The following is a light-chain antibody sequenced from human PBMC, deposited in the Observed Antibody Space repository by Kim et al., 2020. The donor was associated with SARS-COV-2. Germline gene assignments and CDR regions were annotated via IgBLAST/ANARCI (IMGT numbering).Light chain of an antibody. CDR2: RNN. CDR3: SAWDSSLSAWV. J-gene: IGLJ3*02. V-gene: IGLV10-54*04. CDR1: INNVNHQG. Sequence: QPASVTCPGNINNVNHQGAAWLQQHQGHPPKLLSYRNNNRPSGISERFSASRSGNIASLTITGLQPEDEADYYCSAWDSSLSAWVFGGGTQLTVL.